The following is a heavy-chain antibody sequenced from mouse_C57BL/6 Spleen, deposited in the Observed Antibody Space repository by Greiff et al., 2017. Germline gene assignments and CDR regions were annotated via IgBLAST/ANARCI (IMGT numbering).Heavy chain of an antibody. Sequence: VQLQQSGAELVKPGASVKISCKASGYAFSSYWMNWVKQRPGKGLEWIGQIYPGDGDTNYNGKFKGKATLTADKSASTAYMQLSSLTSEDSAVYFCARWDSNSWLAYWGQGTLVTVSA. CDR1: GYAFSSYW. CDR2: IYPGDGDT. CDR3: ARWDSNSWLAY. V-gene: IGHV1-80*01. J-gene: IGHJ3*01. D-gene: IGHD2-5*01.